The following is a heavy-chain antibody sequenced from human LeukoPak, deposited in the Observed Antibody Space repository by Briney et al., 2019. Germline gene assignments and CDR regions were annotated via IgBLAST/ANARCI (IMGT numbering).Heavy chain of an antibody. J-gene: IGHJ4*02. CDR1: GFTFSSYA. CDR3: ARDLGDWSAAQIEF. V-gene: IGHV3-23*01. D-gene: IGHD3/OR15-3a*01. Sequence: GGSLRLSCAASGFTFSSYAMNWVRQAPGMGLEWVSSITGTGDNTYYADSVKGRFTIFRDNSQDTLYLQINSLRVEDTAVYYCARDLGDWSAAQIEFWGQGTLVTVSS. CDR2: ITGTGDNT.